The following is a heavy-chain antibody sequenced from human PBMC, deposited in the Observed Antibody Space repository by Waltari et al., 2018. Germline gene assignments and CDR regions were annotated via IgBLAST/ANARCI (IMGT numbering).Heavy chain of an antibody. D-gene: IGHD2-15*01. Sequence: VQLVESGGGLVQPGRSLRLSCAASGFTFDDYAMHWVRQAPGKGLEWIGSIYHSGSTYYNPSLKSRVTISVDTSKNQFSLKLSSVTAADTAVYYCASQVGLMVVTDWGQGTLVTVSS. CDR2: IYHSGST. V-gene: IGHV4-38-2*01. CDR1: GFTFDDYA. J-gene: IGHJ4*02. CDR3: ASQVGLMVVTD.